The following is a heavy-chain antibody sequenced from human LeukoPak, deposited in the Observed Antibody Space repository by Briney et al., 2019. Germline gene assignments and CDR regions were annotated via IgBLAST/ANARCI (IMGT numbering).Heavy chain of an antibody. D-gene: IGHD3-22*01. CDR2: IYTSGST. CDR1: GGSFSSYY. J-gene: IGHJ4*02. V-gene: IGHV4-4*07. Sequence: PSETLSLTCTVSGGSFSSYYWSWIRQPAGKGPEWIGHIYTSGSTNYNPSLKSRVTMSVDTSKNQFSLDLSSVTAADTAVYYCARDYYDSLFDYWGQGTLVTVSS. CDR3: ARDYYDSLFDY.